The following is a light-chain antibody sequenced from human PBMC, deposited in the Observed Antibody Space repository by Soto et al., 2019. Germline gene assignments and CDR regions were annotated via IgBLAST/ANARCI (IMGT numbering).Light chain of an antibody. CDR2: GVI. CDR3: SSYKTSSTRV. Sequence: QSVLTQPASLYGSAGQSITISCTGTSSDVGAYDFVSWYQQHPDKAPKLMIYGVIYRPSGVSNRFSGSKSVNTATLTISGRQAEDEGDYYCSSYKTSSTRVFGTGTKVTV. V-gene: IGLV2-14*03. CDR1: SSDVGAYDF. J-gene: IGLJ1*01.